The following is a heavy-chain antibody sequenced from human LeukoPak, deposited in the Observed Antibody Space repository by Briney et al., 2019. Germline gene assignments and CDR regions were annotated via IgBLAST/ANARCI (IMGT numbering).Heavy chain of an antibody. V-gene: IGHV3-15*01. J-gene: IGHJ4*02. CDR2: IKSSGDGGTT. Sequence: GGSPRLSCEASGFSFSDAWMSWVRQAPGKGLEWVGRIKSSGDGGTTDYTAPVKGRFTISSDDSRNTVFLQMNTLKTEDTAVYYCTTDGGYWGQGTLVTVSS. D-gene: IGHD2-15*01. CDR3: TTDGGY. CDR1: GFSFSDAW.